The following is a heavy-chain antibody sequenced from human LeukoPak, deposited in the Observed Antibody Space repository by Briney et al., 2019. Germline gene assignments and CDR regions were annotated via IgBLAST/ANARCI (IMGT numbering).Heavy chain of an antibody. CDR2: IYTSGST. Sequence: PSQTLSLTCTVSGGSISSGFYDWYWIRQPAGKGLEWIGRIYTSGSTNYNPSLKSRVTISVDTSKNQFSLKLSSVTAADTAVYYCARAGGGDSSSRYYYYYMDVWGKGTTVTISS. CDR3: ARAGGGDSSSRYYYYYMDV. D-gene: IGHD6-13*01. V-gene: IGHV4-61*02. J-gene: IGHJ6*03. CDR1: GGSISSGFYD.